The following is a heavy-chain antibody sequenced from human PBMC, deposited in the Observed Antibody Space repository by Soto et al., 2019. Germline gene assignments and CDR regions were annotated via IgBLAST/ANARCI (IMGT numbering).Heavy chain of an antibody. CDR1: GGTFSTFG. CDR2: FIPFFGTA. V-gene: IGHV1-69*13. J-gene: IGHJ4*02. Sequence: ASVKVSCKASGGTFSTFGISWVRQAPGQGLEWMGGFIPFFGTAKYSQKFEDRISITADESTNTVYMDLRSLTSEDTAIYYCARSAPMDAGDKYYYDFWGQGALVTVSS. D-gene: IGHD3-16*01. CDR3: ARSAPMDAGDKYYYDF.